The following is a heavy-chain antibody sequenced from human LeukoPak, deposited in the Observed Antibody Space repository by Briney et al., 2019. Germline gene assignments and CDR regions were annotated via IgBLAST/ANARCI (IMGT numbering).Heavy chain of an antibody. J-gene: IGHJ3*01. D-gene: IGHD3-16*01. CDR3: AHLTLTFGEVDGDDSFDV. CDR2: IYWDNDR. V-gene: IGHV2-5*02. Sequence: SGPALVKPTETLTLTCTFSDFSLITKGVGVGWIRQPPGKALEWAGIIYWDNDRRYSPSLQNRLTITKDTSKNQVVLTMTNMDPVDTATYYCAHLTLTFGEVDGDDSFDVWGQGTLVTVSS. CDR1: DFSLITKGVG.